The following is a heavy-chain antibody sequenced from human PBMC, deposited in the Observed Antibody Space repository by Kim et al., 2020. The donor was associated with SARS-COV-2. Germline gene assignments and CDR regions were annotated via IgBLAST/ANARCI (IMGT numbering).Heavy chain of an antibody. Sequence: GGSLRLSCAASGFTFSDHYMDWVRQAPGKGLEWVGRTRNKANSYTTEYAASVKGRFTISRDDSKNSLYLQMNSLKTEDTAVYYCVSSPGIAVAELDYWGQGTLVTVSS. CDR3: VSSPGIAVAELDY. CDR1: GFTFSDHY. D-gene: IGHD6-19*01. CDR2: TRNKANSYTT. V-gene: IGHV3-72*01. J-gene: IGHJ4*02.